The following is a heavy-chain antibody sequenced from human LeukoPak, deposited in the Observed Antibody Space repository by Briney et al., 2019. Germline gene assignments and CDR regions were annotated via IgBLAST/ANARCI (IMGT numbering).Heavy chain of an antibody. Sequence: SETLSLTCTVSGGSISSYYWSWIRQPPEKGLEWIGYIFYSGSTNYNPSLKSRVTISVDTSKNQFSLKLSSVTAADTAVYYCARHGSGYYFFDYWGQGTLVTVSS. J-gene: IGHJ4*02. CDR2: IFYSGST. CDR1: GGSISSYY. CDR3: ARHGSGYYFFDY. D-gene: IGHD3-3*01. V-gene: IGHV4-59*08.